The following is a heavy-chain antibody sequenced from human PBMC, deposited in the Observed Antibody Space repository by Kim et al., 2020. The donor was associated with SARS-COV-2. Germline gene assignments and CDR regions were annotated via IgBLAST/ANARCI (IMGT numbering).Heavy chain of an antibody. J-gene: IGHJ4*02. D-gene: IGHD6-19*01. Sequence: IYYADSVKGRFTISRDNAKNSLYLQMSSLGAEDTAVYYCARLYSSGWVDYWGQGTLVTVSS. CDR3: ARLYSSGWVDY. CDR2: I. V-gene: IGHV3-21*01.